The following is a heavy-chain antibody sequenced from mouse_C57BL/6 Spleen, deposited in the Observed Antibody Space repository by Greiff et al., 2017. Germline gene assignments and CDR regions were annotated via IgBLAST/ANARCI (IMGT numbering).Heavy chain of an antibody. D-gene: IGHD2-3*01. V-gene: IGHV5-6*01. J-gene: IGHJ3*01. CDR3: ASYDGYYVRSWFAY. CDR1: GFTFSSYG. Sequence: EVHLVESGGDLVKPGGSLKLSCAASGFTFSSYGMSWVRQTPDKRLEWVATISSGGSYTYYPDSVKGRFTISRDNAKNTLYLQMSSLKSEDTAMYYCASYDGYYVRSWFAYWGQGTLVTVSA. CDR2: ISSGGSYT.